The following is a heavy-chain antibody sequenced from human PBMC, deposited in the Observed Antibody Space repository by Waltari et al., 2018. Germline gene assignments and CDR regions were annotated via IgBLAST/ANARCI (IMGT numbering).Heavy chain of an antibody. D-gene: IGHD3-16*01. Sequence: QVQLVQSGAEVKKPGASVTVSCKASGYTFTSYHLHWVRQTPGQGLEWMGRLHPKRGRAHYAQHFEGRVTMARDTSLSTAYMELSGLRSDDTAVYYCVGDLARGPHSRTMYWGQGTLVTVSS. J-gene: IGHJ4*02. V-gene: IGHV1-2*02. CDR2: LHPKRGRA. CDR1: GYTFTSYH. CDR3: VGDLARGPHSRTMY.